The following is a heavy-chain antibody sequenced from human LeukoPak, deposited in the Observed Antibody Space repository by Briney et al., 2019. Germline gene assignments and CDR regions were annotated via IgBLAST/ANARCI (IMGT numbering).Heavy chain of an antibody. D-gene: IGHD3-22*01. Sequence: GASVKVSCKASGGTFSSYAISWVRQAPGQGLEWMGRIIPILGIANYAQKFQGRVTITADKSTSTAYMELSSLRSEDTAVYYCARDSSYYDSSGYYGLAFDIWGQGTMVTVSS. V-gene: IGHV1-69*04. CDR1: GGTFSSYA. CDR3: ARDSSYYDSSGYYGLAFDI. J-gene: IGHJ3*02. CDR2: IIPILGIA.